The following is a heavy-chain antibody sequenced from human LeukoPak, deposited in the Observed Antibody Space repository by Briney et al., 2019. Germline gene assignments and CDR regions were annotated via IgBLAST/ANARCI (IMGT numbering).Heavy chain of an antibody. CDR1: GFTFYDYY. D-gene: IGHD1-26*01. V-gene: IGHV3-11*04. J-gene: IGHJ4*02. Sequence: GGSLRLSCAASGFTFYDYYMNWIRQAPGKGLEWVAHISSSARTIYYADSVKGRFTISGDNAKKLLYLQMNSLRAEDTAVYYCARGGWETYFDYWGQGSLDTVSS. CDR2: ISSSARTI. CDR3: ARGGWETYFDY.